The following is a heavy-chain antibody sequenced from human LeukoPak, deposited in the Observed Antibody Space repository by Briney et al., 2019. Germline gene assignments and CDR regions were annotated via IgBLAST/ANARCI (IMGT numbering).Heavy chain of an antibody. V-gene: IGHV4-34*01. Sequence: SETLSLTCAVYGGSFSGYYWSWIRQPPGKGLEWIGEINHSGSTNYNPSLKSRVTISVDTSKNQFSLKLSSVTAADTAVYYCARGNLVVPAATYYYYYYTDVWGKGTTVTVSS. CDR3: ARGNLVVPAATYYYYYYTDV. CDR2: INHSGST. CDR1: GGSFSGYY. J-gene: IGHJ6*03. D-gene: IGHD2-2*01.